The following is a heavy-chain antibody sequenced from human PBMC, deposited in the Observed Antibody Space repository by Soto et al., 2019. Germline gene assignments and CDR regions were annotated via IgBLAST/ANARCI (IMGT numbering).Heavy chain of an antibody. CDR2: ISGSGGST. J-gene: IGHJ1*01. V-gene: IGHV3-23*01. Sequence: QPGGSLRLSCAASGFTFSSYAMSWVRQAPGKGLEWVSAISGSGGSTYYADSVKGRFTISRDNSKNTLYLQMNSLRAEDTAVYYCAKAGSSSWYSDLHFQHWGQGTLVTVSS. CDR1: GFTFSSYA. D-gene: IGHD6-13*01. CDR3: AKAGSSSWYSDLHFQH.